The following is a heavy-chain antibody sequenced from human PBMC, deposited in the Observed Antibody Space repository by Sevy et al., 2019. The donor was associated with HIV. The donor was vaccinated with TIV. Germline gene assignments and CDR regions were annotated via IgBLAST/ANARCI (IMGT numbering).Heavy chain of an antibody. CDR1: GFSFRSYG. CDR2: IWYDGSKR. Sequence: GGYLRLSCAASGFSFRSYGIHWVRQAPGKGLEWVAVIWYDGSKRYYADSVKDRFTISRDNSENTLYLQMTRLRSEDTAVYYCAIRPRWEYYPDYWGQGTLVTVSS. V-gene: IGHV3-33*03. J-gene: IGHJ4*02. D-gene: IGHD3-10*01. CDR3: AIRPRWEYYPDY.